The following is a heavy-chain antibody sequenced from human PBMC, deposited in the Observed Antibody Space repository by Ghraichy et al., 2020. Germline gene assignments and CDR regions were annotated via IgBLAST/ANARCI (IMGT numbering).Heavy chain of an antibody. CDR1: GFTFSSYA. V-gene: IGHV3-23*01. D-gene: IGHD6-19*01. CDR3: AARMGIAVAPDFDY. CDR2: ISGSGGST. J-gene: IGHJ4*02. Sequence: GASLRLSCAASGFTFSSYAMSWVRQAPGKGLEWVSAISGSGGSTYYADSVKGRFTISRDNSKNTLYLQMNSLRAEDTAVYYCAARMGIAVAPDFDYWGQGTLVTVSS.